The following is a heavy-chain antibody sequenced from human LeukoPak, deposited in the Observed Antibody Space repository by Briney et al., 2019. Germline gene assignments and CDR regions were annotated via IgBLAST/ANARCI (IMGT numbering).Heavy chain of an antibody. CDR1: GFTFSHYG. CDR3: AKLVWFGDTSFDS. V-gene: IGHV3-30*18. D-gene: IGHD3-10*01. CDR2: ISYDGGNK. J-gene: IGHJ4*02. Sequence: GRSLRLSCAASGFTFSHYGMHWVRQAPGKGLEWVAVISYDGGNKYYADSVKGRFTISRDNSKNTLYLQMNSLRAEDTAVYYCAKLVWFGDTSFDSWGQGTLVTVSS.